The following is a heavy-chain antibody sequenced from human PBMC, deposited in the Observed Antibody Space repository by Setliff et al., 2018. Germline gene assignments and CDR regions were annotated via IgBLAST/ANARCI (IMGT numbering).Heavy chain of an antibody. D-gene: IGHD6-6*01. Sequence: SETLSLTCAVYGGSFSDFYWIWIRQPPGKGLEWIGEINHSGTTNYHPSLRSRVTISVDTSKNQFSLKVTSVTAADTSVYFCARGRNVAARLLDSWGQGTLVTVSS. CDR2: INHSGTT. J-gene: IGHJ4*02. CDR1: GGSFSDFY. CDR3: ARGRNVAARLLDS. V-gene: IGHV4-34*01.